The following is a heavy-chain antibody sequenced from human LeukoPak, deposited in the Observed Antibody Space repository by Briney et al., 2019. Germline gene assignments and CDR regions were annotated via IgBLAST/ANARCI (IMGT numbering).Heavy chain of an antibody. Sequence: GSSVKVSCKASGGTFSSYAISWVRQAPGQGLEWMGRIIPILGIANYAQKFQGRVTITADKSTSTAYMELSSLRSEDTAVYYCAVIHPSARDYFDYWGQGTLVTVSS. J-gene: IGHJ4*02. CDR1: GGTFSSYA. V-gene: IGHV1-69*04. CDR3: AVIHPSARDYFDY. D-gene: IGHD2/OR15-2a*01. CDR2: IIPILGIA.